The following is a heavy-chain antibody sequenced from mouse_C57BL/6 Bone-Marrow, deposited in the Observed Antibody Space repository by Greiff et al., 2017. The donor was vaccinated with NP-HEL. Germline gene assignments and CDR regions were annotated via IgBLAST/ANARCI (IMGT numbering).Heavy chain of an antibody. Sequence: EVQLVESGGGLVKPGGSLKLSCAASGFTFSDYGMHWVRQAPEQGLEWVAYISRGSSTIYYADTVKGRFTISRDNAKNTLFLQMTSLRSEDTAMYYGATLVTATWYFDVWGTGTTVTVSS. D-gene: IGHD2-12*01. CDR1: GFTFSDYG. CDR2: ISRGSSTI. J-gene: IGHJ1*03. CDR3: ATLVTATWYFDV. V-gene: IGHV5-17*01.